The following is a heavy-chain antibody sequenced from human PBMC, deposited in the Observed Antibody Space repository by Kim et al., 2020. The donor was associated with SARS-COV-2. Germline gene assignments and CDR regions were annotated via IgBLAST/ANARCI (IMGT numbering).Heavy chain of an antibody. CDR1: GFTFRNYS. Sequence: GGSLRLSCAASGFTFRNYSLRWVRQAPGKGPEWVSFISCSGTTKYYASAVKGLSTISRDNSKAMFYLHMSRRRVDDAALYCAAAGLAQCLGSHHFYGYY. CDR3: AAGLAQCLGSHHFYGYY. D-gene: IGHD6-19*01. V-gene: IGHV3-30-3*01. CDR2: ISCSGTTK. J-gene: IGHJ6*01.